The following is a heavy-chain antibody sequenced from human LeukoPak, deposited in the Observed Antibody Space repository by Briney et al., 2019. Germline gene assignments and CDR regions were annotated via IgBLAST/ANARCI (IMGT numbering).Heavy chain of an antibody. V-gene: IGHV3-53*01. CDR1: GFSVSNNY. D-gene: IGHD6-13*01. CDR3: AKELAAVGTGVFDI. J-gene: IGHJ3*02. Sequence: GGSLRLSCAASGFSVSNNYMSWVRQAPGKGLEWVSAISGGGGTYYADSVKGRFTISRDNSKNTLYLQVNSLRAEDTALYYCAKELAAVGTGVFDIWGQGTMVTVSS. CDR2: ISGGGGT.